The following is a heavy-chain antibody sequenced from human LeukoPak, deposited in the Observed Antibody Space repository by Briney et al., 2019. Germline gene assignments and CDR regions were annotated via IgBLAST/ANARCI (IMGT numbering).Heavy chain of an antibody. CDR1: GGSISSGGYY. D-gene: IGHD3-3*01. CDR3: AREVRVLEWLSYYFDH. V-gene: IGHV4-31*03. CDR2: IYYSGST. Sequence: SETLSLTCTVSGGSISSGGYYWSWIRQHPGKGLEWIGYIYYSGSTYYNPSLKSRVTISVDTSKNQFSLKLSSVTAADTAVYYCAREVRVLEWLSYYFDHWGQGTLVTVSS. J-gene: IGHJ4*02.